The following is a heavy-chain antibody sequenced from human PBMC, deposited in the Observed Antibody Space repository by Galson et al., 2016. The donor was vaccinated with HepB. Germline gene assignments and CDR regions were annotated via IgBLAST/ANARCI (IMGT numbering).Heavy chain of an antibody. CDR1: GDSVTSDNTC. Sequence: CAISGDSVTSDNTCWNWIRHSPSRGLEWLGRTYYRSKWFNDYADSVKSRITVTSDTSKNQFSLQLDSVTPDDTATYFCTRGYMQNGMNVWGQGTTVTVS. CDR3: TRGYMQNGMNV. J-gene: IGHJ6*02. CDR2: TYYRSKWFN. V-gene: IGHV6-1*01. D-gene: IGHD5-24*01.